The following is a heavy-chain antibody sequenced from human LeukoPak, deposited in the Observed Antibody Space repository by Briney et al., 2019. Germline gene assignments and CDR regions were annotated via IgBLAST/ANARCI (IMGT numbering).Heavy chain of an antibody. CDR1: GYTFTSYY. J-gene: IGHJ6*02. V-gene: IGHV1-46*01. Sequence: GASVKVSCKASGYTFTSYYMHWVRQAPGQGLEWMGIINPSGGSTSYAQKFQGRVTMTRDTSTSTVYMELSSLRSEDTAVYYCARDMRPQSHSPRITMVRGRKNYYYYGMDVWGQGTTVTVSS. D-gene: IGHD3-10*01. CDR3: ARDMRPQSHSPRITMVRGRKNYYYYGMDV. CDR2: INPSGGST.